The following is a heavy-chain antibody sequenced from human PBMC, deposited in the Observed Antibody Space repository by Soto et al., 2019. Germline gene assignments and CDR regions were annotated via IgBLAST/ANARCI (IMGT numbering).Heavy chain of an antibody. D-gene: IGHD3-9*01. V-gene: IGHV4-31*03. CDR3: ARAPHYEILAAIDY. CDR1: GASVNSDVYY. CDR2: IYDSGST. J-gene: IGHJ4*02. Sequence: QVQLQESGPGLVRPSQTLSLTCTVSGASVNSDVYYWTWIRQHPEKGLEWIGYIYDSGSTYYNPSLESRVSISLDTPNNQFSLNLKSVTAADRAIYYCARAPHYEILAAIDYWGQGTLVTVSS.